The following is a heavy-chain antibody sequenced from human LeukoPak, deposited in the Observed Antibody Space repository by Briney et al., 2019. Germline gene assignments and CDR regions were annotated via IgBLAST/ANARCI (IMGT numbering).Heavy chain of an antibody. CDR1: GFTFSGSG. CDR3: AKGGCRGTCNPLAY. D-gene: IGHD2-15*01. J-gene: IGHJ4*02. Sequence: GGSLRLSCAAYGFTFSGSGMSWVRQAPGKGLEWISSSGDSDGSTYYADSLKGRFTISRDNSKNTLYLQMNNLRAEDTAVYYCAKGGCRGTCNPLAYWGQGALVTVSP. V-gene: IGHV3-23*01. CDR2: SGDSDGST.